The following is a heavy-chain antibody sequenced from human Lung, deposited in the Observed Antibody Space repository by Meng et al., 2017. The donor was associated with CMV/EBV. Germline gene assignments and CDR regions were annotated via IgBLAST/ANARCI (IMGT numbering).Heavy chain of an antibody. J-gene: IGHJ4*02. Sequence: GGSXRLXXKASEYSFTNYWIGWVRQMPGKGLEWMGIIYPADSDTKYSPSFQGQVTISADKSINTAYLQWSSLKASDTAMYYWARQGRGGVVGANTLDYWGQGTLVTVSS. V-gene: IGHV5-51*01. D-gene: IGHD1-26*01. CDR2: IYPADSDT. CDR3: ARQGRGGVVGANTLDY. CDR1: EYSFTNYW.